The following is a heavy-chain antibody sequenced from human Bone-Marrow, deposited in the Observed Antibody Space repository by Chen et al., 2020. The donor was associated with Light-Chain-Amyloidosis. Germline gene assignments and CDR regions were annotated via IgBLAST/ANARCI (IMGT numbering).Heavy chain of an antibody. J-gene: IGHJ4*02. CDR2: ISPDDSDA. CDR3: ARRRDGYNFDY. Sequence: EVQLAQSGPEEKKPGESLQISCKRSGYTFPNYWTGWVRQMPGKGLEWMGVISPDDSDARYSPSFEGQVTISADKSITTAYLQWRSLKASDTAMYYCARRRDGYNFDYWGQGTLVTVSS. CDR1: GYTFPNYW. D-gene: IGHD5-12*01. V-gene: IGHV5-51*01.